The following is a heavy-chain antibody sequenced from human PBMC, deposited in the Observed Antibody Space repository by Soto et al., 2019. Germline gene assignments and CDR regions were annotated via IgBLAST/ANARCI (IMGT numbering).Heavy chain of an antibody. CDR1: GFTFSSYW. D-gene: IGHD5-12*01. J-gene: IGHJ4*02. CDR2: INGAGSST. V-gene: IGHV3-74*01. CDR3: ARDRLGNGYNPYFDY. Sequence: GGSRRLSCAASGFTFSSYWIRWGRQAPGKGLVWVSGINGAGSSTKYADSVKGRFTISRDNANNTLYLQMNSLRAEDTAVYYCARDRLGNGYNPYFDYWGQGTLVTVS.